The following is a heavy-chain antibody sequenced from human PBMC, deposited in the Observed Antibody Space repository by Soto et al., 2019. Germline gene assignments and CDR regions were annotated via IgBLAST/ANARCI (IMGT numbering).Heavy chain of an antibody. D-gene: IGHD6-13*01. CDR3: ARSPGIAAALAY. CDR2: ISSNGGNT. CDR1: GFTFSTYA. Sequence: VQLVESGGGLVQPGGSLTLSCAASGFTFSTYAMHWVRQAPGKGLEYVSAISSNGGNTYYANSVKGRFTISRDNSKNTLYLQMGSLRADDMAVYYCARSPGIAAALAYWGQGTLVTVSS. J-gene: IGHJ4*02. V-gene: IGHV3-64*01.